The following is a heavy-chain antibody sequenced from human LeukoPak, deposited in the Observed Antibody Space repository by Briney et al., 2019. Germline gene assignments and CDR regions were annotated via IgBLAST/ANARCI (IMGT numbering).Heavy chain of an antibody. CDR2: INPNSGGT. J-gene: IGHJ3*02. Sequence: VASVKVSFKTSGYTFTDYSIHWVRQAPGQGLEWMGWINPNSGGTNYAQKFQGRVTMTRDTSISTAYMELSRLRSDDTAKYYCAKWRAADAFDIWGQGTMVTVSS. CDR3: AKWRAADAFDI. D-gene: IGHD2-8*01. V-gene: IGHV1-2*02. CDR1: GYTFTDYS.